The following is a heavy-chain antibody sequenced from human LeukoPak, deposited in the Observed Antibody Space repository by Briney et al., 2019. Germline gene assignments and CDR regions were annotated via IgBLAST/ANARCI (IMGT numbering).Heavy chain of an antibody. CDR3: ARRKNNWFDP. CDR1: GGSISSYY. J-gene: IGHJ5*02. CDR2: IYYSGST. Sequence: SETLSLTCTVSGGSISSYYWSWIRQPPGKGLEWIGYIYYSGSTNYNPSLKSRVTISVDTSKNQFSLKLSSVTAADMAVYYCARRKNNWFDPWGQGTLVTVSS. V-gene: IGHV4-59*08.